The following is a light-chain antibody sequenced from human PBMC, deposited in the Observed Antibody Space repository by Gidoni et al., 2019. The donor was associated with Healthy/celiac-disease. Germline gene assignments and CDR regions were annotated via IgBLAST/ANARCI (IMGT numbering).Light chain of an antibody. CDR2: LGS. CDR1: PSLVHRNGCNY. V-gene: IGKV2-28*01. J-gene: IGKJ1*01. Sequence: EIVMTESPLSLPVTPGAPAPIACASRPSLVHRNGCNYLDWYLQKPGQSPRLLIYLGSNRASGVPARFSGSGSGTDFTLNISRVEAEDVGVYYCMQAIQMPWTFGQGTQLEIK. CDR3: MQAIQMPWT.